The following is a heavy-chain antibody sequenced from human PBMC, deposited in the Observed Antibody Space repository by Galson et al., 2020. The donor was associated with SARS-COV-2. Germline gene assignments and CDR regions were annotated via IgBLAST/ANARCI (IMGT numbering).Heavy chain of an antibody. D-gene: IGHD1-26*01. V-gene: IGHV3-30-3*01. CDR1: GFTFSSYA. CDR3: ARGGSGNYRSPFDY. CDR2: ISYDGSNK. Sequence: GESLKISCAASGFTFSSYAMHWVRQAPGKGLEWVAVISYDGSNKYYADSVKGRFTISRDNSKNTLYLQMNSLRAEDTAVYYCARGGSGNYRSPFDYWGQGTLVTVSS. J-gene: IGHJ4*02.